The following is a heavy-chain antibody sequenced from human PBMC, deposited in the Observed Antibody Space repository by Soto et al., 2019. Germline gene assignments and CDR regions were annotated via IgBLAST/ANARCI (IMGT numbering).Heavy chain of an antibody. Sequence: SVKVSCKASGGTFSSYAISWVRQAPGQGLEWMGGIIPIFGTANYAQKFQGRVTITADKSTSTAYMELSSLRSEDTAVYYCASWYDSSGYSPYYYYYGMDVWGQGXTVTVYS. J-gene: IGHJ6*02. CDR3: ASWYDSSGYSPYYYYYGMDV. CDR1: GGTFSSYA. D-gene: IGHD3-22*01. CDR2: IIPIFGTA. V-gene: IGHV1-69*06.